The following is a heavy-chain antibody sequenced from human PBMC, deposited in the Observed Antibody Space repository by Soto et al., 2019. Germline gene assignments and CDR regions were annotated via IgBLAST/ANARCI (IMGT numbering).Heavy chain of an antibody. CDR3: ARDRGGDLKAFDS. Sequence: EVKLVESGGGLVKPGGSLRLSCAASGFTFSSYSMNWVRQAPGKGLEWVSLISSSSSYLYYADSVKGRFTISRDNAKNSLYLQMTSLRAEARAVYYCARDRGGDLKAFDSWCQGTMVTVSS. CDR2: ISSSSSYL. V-gene: IGHV3-21*01. J-gene: IGHJ3*02. CDR1: GFTFSSYS. D-gene: IGHD3-10*01.